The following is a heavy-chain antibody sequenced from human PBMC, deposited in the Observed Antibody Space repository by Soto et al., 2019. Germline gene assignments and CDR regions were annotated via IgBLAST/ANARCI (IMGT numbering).Heavy chain of an antibody. V-gene: IGHV4-34*01. D-gene: IGHD3-10*01. CDR1: GGSFSGYY. J-gene: IGHJ6*02. Sequence: PSGALSVTCAVYGGSFSGYYWSWIRQPPGKGLEWIGEINHSGSTNYNPSLKSRVTISVDTSKNQFSLKLSSVTAADTAVYYCARGRRLLWFGELLRPLGYYGMDVWGQGTTVTVSS. CDR2: INHSGST. CDR3: ARGRRLLWFGELLRPLGYYGMDV.